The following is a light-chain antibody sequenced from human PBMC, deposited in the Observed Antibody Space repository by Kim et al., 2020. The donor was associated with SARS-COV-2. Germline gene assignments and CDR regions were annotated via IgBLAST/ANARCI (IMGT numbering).Light chain of an antibody. V-gene: IGKV1-9*01. Sequence: DIQLTQSPSFLSASVGDRVTITCRASQGISSYLAWYQQKPGKAPKLLIYAASTLQSGVPSRFSGSASGTEFTLTISSLQPEDFATYYCQQLNSYPRLTFGGGTKVDIK. CDR2: AAS. CDR3: QQLNSYPRLT. CDR1: QGISSY. J-gene: IGKJ4*01.